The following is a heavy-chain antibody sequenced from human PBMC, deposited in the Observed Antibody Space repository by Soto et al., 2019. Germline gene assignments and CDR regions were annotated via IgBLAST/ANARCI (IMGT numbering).Heavy chain of an antibody. CDR1: GFTFSSYG. CDR2: IWYDGSNK. CDR3: ASSYYDILTGFPWWYFDL. V-gene: IGHV3-33*01. J-gene: IGHJ2*01. D-gene: IGHD3-9*01. Sequence: QVQLVESGGGVVQPGRSLRLSCAASGFTFSSYGMHWVRQAPGKGLEWVAVIWYDGSNKCYADSVKGRFTISRDNSKNTLYLQMNSLRAEDTAVYYCASSYYDILTGFPWWYFDLWGRGTLVTVSS.